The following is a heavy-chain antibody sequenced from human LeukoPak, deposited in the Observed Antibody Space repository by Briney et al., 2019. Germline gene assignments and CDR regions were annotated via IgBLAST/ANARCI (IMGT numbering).Heavy chain of an antibody. Sequence: GASVKVSCQASGCTFSSYAFSWVRQAPGQGLEWMGGIIPIFGTANYAQNVQGRVTSTADESTSSAYMERRRLRSEDTAVYYCAREGAGIAVAGTVIYPYWGQGTLVTVSS. D-gene: IGHD6-19*01. V-gene: IGHV1-69*13. CDR2: IIPIFGTA. J-gene: IGHJ4*02. CDR3: AREGAGIAVAGTVIYPY. CDR1: GCTFSSYA.